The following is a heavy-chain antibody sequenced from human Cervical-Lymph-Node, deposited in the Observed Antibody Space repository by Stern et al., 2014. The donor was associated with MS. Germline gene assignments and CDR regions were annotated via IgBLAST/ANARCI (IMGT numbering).Heavy chain of an antibody. CDR3: ARDCRLRRKGAPDAFDI. CDR1: GDSISNGSHY. CDR2: MYTSGST. V-gene: IGHV4-61*02. D-gene: IGHD4-17*01. J-gene: IGHJ3*02. Sequence: VQLVESGPGLVKASQTLSLTCTVSGDSISNGSHYWSWIRQPAGKGLEWIGRMYTSGSTNYNPSLKSRATISEDTSKNQFSLKLRSVTAADTAVYYCARDCRLRRKGAPDAFDIWGQGTMVTVSS.